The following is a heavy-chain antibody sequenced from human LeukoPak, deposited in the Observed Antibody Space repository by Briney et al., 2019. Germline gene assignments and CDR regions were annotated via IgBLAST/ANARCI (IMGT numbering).Heavy chain of an antibody. J-gene: IGHJ6*02. CDR1: GFTFSSYG. D-gene: IGHD6-13*01. Sequence: TGGSLRLSCAASGFTFSSYGMHWVRQAPGKGLEWVAVIWYDGSNKYYADSVKGRFTISRDNSKNTLYLQMNSLRAEDTAVYYCAGDLGDSSSWYGHYYYYYGMDVWGQGTTVTVSS. CDR3: AGDLGDSSSWYGHYYYYYGMDV. CDR2: IWYDGSNK. V-gene: IGHV3-33*01.